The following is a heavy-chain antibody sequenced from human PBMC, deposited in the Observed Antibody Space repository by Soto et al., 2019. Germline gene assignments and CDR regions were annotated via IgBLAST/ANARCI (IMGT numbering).Heavy chain of an antibody. CDR2: ISGSGGST. CDR3: AKNRPRTLAGGSYFDY. J-gene: IGHJ4*02. V-gene: IGHV3-23*01. Sequence: GGSLRLSCAASGFTFSSYAMSWVRQAPGKGLEWVSAISGSGGSTYYADSVKGRFTISRDNSKNTLYLQMNSLRAEDTAVYYCAKNRPRTLAGGSYFDYWGQGTLVTVSS. CDR1: GFTFSSYA. D-gene: IGHD3-3*02.